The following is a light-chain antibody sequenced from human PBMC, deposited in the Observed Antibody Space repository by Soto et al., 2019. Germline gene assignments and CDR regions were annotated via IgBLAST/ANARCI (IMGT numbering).Light chain of an antibody. Sequence: DIVMTQTPLSLSVSPGQPASISCKSSQSLLRSDGKSSLYWYVQKTGQSPQILIYGASTRLSGVPDRFSGSGSGTDFTLKISRVEAEDVGVYYCMQRIQLPETFGQGTKLEIK. V-gene: IGKV2D-29*02. CDR3: MQRIQLPET. CDR2: GAS. J-gene: IGKJ2*01. CDR1: QSLLRSDGKSS.